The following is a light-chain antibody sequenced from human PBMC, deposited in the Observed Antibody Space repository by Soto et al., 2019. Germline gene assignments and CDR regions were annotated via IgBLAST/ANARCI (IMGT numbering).Light chain of an antibody. V-gene: IGLV2-14*01. CDR3: CSYTSSNTVV. CDR2: EVN. Sequence: QSALTQPASVSGSPGQSITISCTGTSSDIGAYKYVAWYQQQSGQAPKLMTYEVNNRPSGVSNRVSGSKSGNTASLTIAGLQAEDEADYYCCSYTSSNTVVFGGGTKLTVL. CDR1: SSDIGAYKY. J-gene: IGLJ3*02.